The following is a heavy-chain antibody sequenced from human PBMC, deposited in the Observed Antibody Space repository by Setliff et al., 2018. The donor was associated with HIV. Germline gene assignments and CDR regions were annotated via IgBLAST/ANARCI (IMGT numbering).Heavy chain of an antibody. D-gene: IGHD1-26*01. CDR2: ISSSGTYI. Sequence: PGGSLRLSCAASGFNFNTYSMSWVRQAPGKGLEWVSSISSSGTYIYYADSMKGRFTISRDKAGNSLYLQLNNVSAEDTAVYYCARDFRDYVGATLDPLDLWGQGTMVTVSS. CDR1: GFNFNTYS. CDR3: ARDFRDYVGATLDPLDL. J-gene: IGHJ3*01. V-gene: IGHV3-21*01.